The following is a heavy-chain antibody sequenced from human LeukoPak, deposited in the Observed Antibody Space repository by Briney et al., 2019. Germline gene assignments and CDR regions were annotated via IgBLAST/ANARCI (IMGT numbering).Heavy chain of an antibody. V-gene: IGHV3-53*01. CDR3: GRSTASCAFDF. Sequence: GGSLRPSCAASGFTVPTNCMTWGAQSPGKGLEWVSIVYSYDSTYYADSVKGRFTISRDNSKSTLYLQMNSLRAEDTAVYYCGRSTASCAFDFWGQGTLVTVSS. CDR2: VYSYDST. J-gene: IGHJ4*02. CDR1: GFTVPTNC. D-gene: IGHD2-15*01.